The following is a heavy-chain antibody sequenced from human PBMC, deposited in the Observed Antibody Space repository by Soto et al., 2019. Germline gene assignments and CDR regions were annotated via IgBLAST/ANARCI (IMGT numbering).Heavy chain of an antibody. V-gene: IGHV1-69*01. CDR1: GGTFSRYA. CDR2: IIPIFGTP. J-gene: IGHJ2*01. Sequence: QVQLVQSGAEVKKPGSSVKVSCKTSGGTFSRYAINWVRQAPGQGLEWMGGIIPIFGTPNYAQKFQGRITITADESTRTAYMELSSLRSEDTAVYYCAKRKGSGFRDPWYFDLWGRGTLVTVSS. D-gene: IGHD6-25*01. CDR3: AKRKGSGFRDPWYFDL.